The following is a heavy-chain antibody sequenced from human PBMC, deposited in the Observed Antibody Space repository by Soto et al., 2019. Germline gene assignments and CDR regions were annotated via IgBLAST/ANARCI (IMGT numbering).Heavy chain of an antibody. D-gene: IGHD1-26*01. V-gene: IGHV3-74*01. Sequence: EVQLVESGGGLVQPGGSLRLSCAASGFTFSTYWMHWVRQAPGKGLVWVSRINSDGSSTSYADSVKGPFTNSRDNAKNTLNRQRKSLRVEDSAVYYCERARWETLGYDYWVQGTLVTVSS. CDR1: GFTFSTYW. CDR3: ERARWETLGYDY. J-gene: IGHJ4*02. CDR2: INSDGSST.